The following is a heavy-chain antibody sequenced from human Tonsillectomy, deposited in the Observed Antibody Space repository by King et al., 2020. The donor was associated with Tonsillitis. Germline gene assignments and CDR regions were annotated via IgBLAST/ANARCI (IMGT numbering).Heavy chain of an antibody. J-gene: IGHJ6*03. D-gene: IGHD6-6*01. Sequence: VQLQESGPGLVKPSETLSLTCTVSGGSISGYYWSWIRQPPGKGLEWIGYIYYTGSTNYNPSLKSRVNISVDTSKNQFSLKLSSVTAADTAVYYCARLLSSSDYYYYYFYMDVWGKGTTVTVSS. V-gene: IGHV4-59*08. CDR3: ARLLSSSDYYYYYFYMDV. CDR1: GGSISGYY. CDR2: IYYTGST.